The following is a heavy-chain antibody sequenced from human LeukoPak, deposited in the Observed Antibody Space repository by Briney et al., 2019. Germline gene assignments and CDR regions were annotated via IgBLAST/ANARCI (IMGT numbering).Heavy chain of an antibody. CDR2: INPIGGIT. V-gene: IGHV1-46*01. CDR3: GRDLLAPGY. CDR1: GYTFSSYY. Sequence: ASVKVSCKASGYTFSSYYMHWVRQAPGQGLEWMGAINPIGGITSYAQKFQGRLTMTRDMSTSTVYMELSSLRSEDTAVYYRGRDLLAPGYWGQGTLVTVSS. J-gene: IGHJ4*02. D-gene: IGHD1-26*01.